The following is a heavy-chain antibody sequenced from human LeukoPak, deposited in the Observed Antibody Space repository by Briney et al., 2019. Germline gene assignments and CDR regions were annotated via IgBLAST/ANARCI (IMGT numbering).Heavy chain of an antibody. CDR3: VRDEKGDYNFDY. V-gene: IGHV4-59*01. Sequence: SETLSLTCTVSGASINNYYWTWIRQSPGKGLEWIGYTHSTGSTSYNFSLRRRVIMSVDKSKNQFSLNLSSVTAADTAVYYCVRDEKGDYNFDYWGQGTLVTVSS. D-gene: IGHD4-17*01. J-gene: IGHJ4*02. CDR1: GASINNYY. CDR2: THSTGST.